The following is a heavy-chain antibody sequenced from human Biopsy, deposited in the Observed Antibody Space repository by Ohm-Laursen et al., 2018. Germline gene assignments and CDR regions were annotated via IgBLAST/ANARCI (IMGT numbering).Heavy chain of an antibody. CDR2: VYYSGST. J-gene: IGHJ4*02. V-gene: IGHV4-39*01. CDR3: ARHSLDDFWSGAHYYFDY. D-gene: IGHD3-3*01. CDR1: GGSISSRNHY. Sequence: SDTLSLTCSVSGGSISSRNHYWGWLRQPPGKGLEWIGHVYYSGSTFYSSSLESRVTVSVDTSKNQFHLRLTSMSASDTAVYYCARHSLDDFWSGAHYYFDYWGLGTLVTVSS.